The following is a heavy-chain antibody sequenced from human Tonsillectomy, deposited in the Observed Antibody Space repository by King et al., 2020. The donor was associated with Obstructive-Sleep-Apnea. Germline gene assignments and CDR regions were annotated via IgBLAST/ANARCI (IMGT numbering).Heavy chain of an antibody. CDR1: GGSFSDYY. Sequence: VQLQQWGAGLLKPSETLSLTCAVYGGSFSDYYWSWIRQPPGKGLEWIGEINHSGSTNYNPSLKSRVTISAETSNNQFSLKLSSVTAADTAVYYCARGSGAAAVNWFDPWGQGTLVTVSS. D-gene: IGHD6-13*01. J-gene: IGHJ5*02. CDR2: INHSGST. V-gene: IGHV4-34*01. CDR3: ARGSGAAAVNWFDP.